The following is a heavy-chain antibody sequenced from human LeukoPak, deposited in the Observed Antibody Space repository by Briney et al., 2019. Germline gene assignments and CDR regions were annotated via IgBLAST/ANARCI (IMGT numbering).Heavy chain of an antibody. D-gene: IGHD3-10*01. J-gene: IGHJ5*02. CDR1: GFTFSSYW. CDR2: INHSRST. CDR3: AGRGPPRTLVWGVKSGWFDP. Sequence: GSLRLSCAASGFTFSSYWMSWIRQPPGKGLEWIGEINHSRSTNYNPSLKSRVTISVDTSKNQFSLKLSSATAADTAVYYVAGRGPPRTLVWGVKSGWFDPWGQGTLVTVSS. V-gene: IGHV4-34*08.